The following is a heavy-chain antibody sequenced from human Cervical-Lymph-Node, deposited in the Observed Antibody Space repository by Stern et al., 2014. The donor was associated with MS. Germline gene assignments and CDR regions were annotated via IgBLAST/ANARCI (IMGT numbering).Heavy chain of an antibody. J-gene: IGHJ4*02. CDR2: TYYRSKWNN. D-gene: IGHD4-17*01. CDR1: GDSVSSNSAA. V-gene: IGHV6-1*01. Sequence: HVQLQQSGPGLVKPSQTLSLTCAISGDSVSSNSAAWNWIRQSPSRGLEWLGRTYYRSKWNNDYALSVKSRITITPDTSKNQFSLQLDSVTPEDTAVYYCAKGSTAVFDYWGQGTLVTVSS. CDR3: AKGSTAVFDY.